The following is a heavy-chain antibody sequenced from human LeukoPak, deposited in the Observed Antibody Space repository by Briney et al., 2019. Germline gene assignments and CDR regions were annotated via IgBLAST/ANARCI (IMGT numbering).Heavy chain of an antibody. D-gene: IGHD3-16*01. J-gene: IGHJ4*02. CDR2: IYYKGNT. CDR3: ARQKAHTFRVYYFDY. Sequence: SETLSLTCTVSGGSITSYYWSWIRQPPGKGLEWIGYIYYKGNTKYNASLKSRVTMSVDTSKNQFSLKLSSVTAADTAVYYCARQKAHTFRVYYFDYWGQGTLVTVSS. CDR1: GGSITSYY. V-gene: IGHV4-59*08.